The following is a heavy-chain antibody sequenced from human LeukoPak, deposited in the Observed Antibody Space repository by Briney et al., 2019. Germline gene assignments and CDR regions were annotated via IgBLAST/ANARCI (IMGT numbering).Heavy chain of an antibody. D-gene: IGHD5-12*01. CDR1: GFTFDDYA. J-gene: IGHJ4*02. CDR2: ISWNSGSI. V-gene: IGHV3-9*03. Sequence: GGSLRLSCAASGFTFDDYAMHWVRQAPGKGLEWVSGISWNSGSIGYADSVKGRFTISRDNAKNSLYLQMNSLRAEEMALHYCAKGGYSGYDSGFDYWGQGTLVTVSS. CDR3: AKGGYSGYDSGFDY.